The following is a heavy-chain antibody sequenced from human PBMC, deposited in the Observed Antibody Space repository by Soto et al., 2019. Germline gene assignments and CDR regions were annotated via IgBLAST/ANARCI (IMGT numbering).Heavy chain of an antibody. V-gene: IGHV4-34*01. J-gene: IGHJ4*02. CDR1: GDSISGYY. D-gene: IGHD6-19*01. Sequence: SETLSLTCAVSGDSISGYYWSWIRQPPGKGLQWIGKINHIGTTNYNPSLKSRVTISVDTSKNQFSLKLSSVTAADTAVYYCARFDSSGWYFDYWGQGNLVTVSS. CDR2: INHIGTT. CDR3: ARFDSSGWYFDY.